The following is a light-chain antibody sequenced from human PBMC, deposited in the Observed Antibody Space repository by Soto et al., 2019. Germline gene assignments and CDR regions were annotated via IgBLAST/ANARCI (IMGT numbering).Light chain of an antibody. CDR2: WAS. Sequence: DIVMTQSPDSLAVSLGERATINCKSSQSVLYSSNNKNYLAWYQQKPGQPPKLLIYWASTRESGVPDRFSGSGSGTDFNLTLSSLQAEDVAVYYCQQYYSTPPYTFGQGTKLEIK. V-gene: IGKV4-1*01. J-gene: IGKJ2*01. CDR3: QQYYSTPPYT. CDR1: QSVLYSSNNKNY.